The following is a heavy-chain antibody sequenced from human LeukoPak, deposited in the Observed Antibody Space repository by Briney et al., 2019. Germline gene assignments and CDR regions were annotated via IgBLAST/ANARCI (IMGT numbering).Heavy chain of an antibody. D-gene: IGHD5-18*01. CDR2: IYYSGST. J-gene: IGHJ4*02. V-gene: IGHV4-31*03. Sequence: SQTLSLTCTVSGGSISSGGYYWSWIRQHPGKGLEWIGYIYYSGSTYYNPSLKSRVTISVDTSKNQFSLKLSSVTAADTAVYYCARGYSYGPNFDYWGQGTLVTVSS. CDR1: GGSISSGGYY. CDR3: ARGYSYGPNFDY.